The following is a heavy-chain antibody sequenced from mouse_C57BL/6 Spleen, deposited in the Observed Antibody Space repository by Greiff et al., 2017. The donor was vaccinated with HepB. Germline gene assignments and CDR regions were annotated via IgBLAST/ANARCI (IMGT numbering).Heavy chain of an antibody. CDR3: ARDYDYDGDWFAY. CDR2: ISDGGSYT. D-gene: IGHD2-4*01. J-gene: IGHJ3*01. CDR1: GFTFSSYA. V-gene: IGHV5-4*01. Sequence: EVHLVESGGGLVKPGGSLKLSCAASGFTFSSYAMSWVRQTPEKRLEWVATISDGGSYTYYPDNVKGRFTISRDNAKNNLYLQMSHLKSEDTAMYYCARDYDYDGDWFAYWGQGTLVTVSA.